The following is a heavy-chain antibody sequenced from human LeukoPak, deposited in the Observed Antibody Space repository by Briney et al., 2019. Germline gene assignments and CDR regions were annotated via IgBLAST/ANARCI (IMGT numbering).Heavy chain of an antibody. D-gene: IGHD3-22*01. V-gene: IGHV3-7*01. J-gene: IGHJ4*02. CDR1: GFTFSSYW. CDR3: ARDSYYYDSSGDFGY. CDR2: IKQDGSEK. Sequence: GGSLRLSCAASGFTFSSYWMSWVRQAPGKGLEWVANIKQDGSEKYYVDSVKGRFTISRDNAKNSLYLQVNSLRAEDTAVYYCARDSYYYDSSGDFGYWGQGTLVTVSS.